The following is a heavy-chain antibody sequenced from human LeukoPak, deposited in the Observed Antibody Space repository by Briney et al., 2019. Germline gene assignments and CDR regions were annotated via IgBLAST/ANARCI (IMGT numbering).Heavy chain of an antibody. Sequence: GGSLRLSCAASGFDDSSYYMTWVRQAPGKGLEWVSIIYSGGSTFYADSVKGRFTISRDNSQNTVYLQMNSLRPEDTAVYYCARAKVIAFFDCWGQGTLVTVSS. CDR2: IYSGGST. CDR3: ARAKVIAFFDC. D-gene: IGHD2-21*01. J-gene: IGHJ4*02. V-gene: IGHV3-66*02. CDR1: GFDDSSYY.